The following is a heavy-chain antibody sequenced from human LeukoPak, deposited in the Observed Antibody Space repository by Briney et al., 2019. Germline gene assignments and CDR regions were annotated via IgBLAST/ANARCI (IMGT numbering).Heavy chain of an antibody. J-gene: IGHJ4*02. D-gene: IGHD3-22*01. V-gene: IGHV1-2*02. CDR1: GYSFTDYY. CDR3: AGVYYDGSGSFDY. CDR2: INPNSGGT. Sequence: ASVKISCKVSGYSFTDYYMHWVRQAPGQGLEWMGWINPNSGGTKYAQKFQGRVTMTRDTSISTAYMELSRLRSDDTAVYYCAGVYYDGSGSFDYWGQGTLVTVSS.